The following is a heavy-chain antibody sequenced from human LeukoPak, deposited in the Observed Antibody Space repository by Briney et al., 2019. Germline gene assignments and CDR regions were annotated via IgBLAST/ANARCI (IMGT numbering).Heavy chain of an antibody. J-gene: IGHJ6*03. D-gene: IGHD3-10*01. Sequence: GGSLRLSCAASGFTFSSYGMSWVRQAPGKGLEWVSAISGSGGSTYYADSVKGRFTISRDNSKNTLYLQMNSLRADDTAVYYCARSLRVRGVPDYMDVWGKGTTVTISS. CDR1: GFTFSSYG. V-gene: IGHV3-23*01. CDR3: ARSLRVRGVPDYMDV. CDR2: ISGSGGST.